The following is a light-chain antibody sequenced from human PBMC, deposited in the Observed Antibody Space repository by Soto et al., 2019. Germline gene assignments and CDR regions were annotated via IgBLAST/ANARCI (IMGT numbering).Light chain of an antibody. V-gene: IGKV3-11*01. J-gene: IGKJ3*01. CDR1: QSVSSY. Sequence: EIVLTQSPATLSLSPGERATLSCRASQSVSSYLAWYQQKPGQAPRLLIYDASNRATGIPARFSGSGSGTELTLTISSLEPEDFAVDYCQQRSNWPPFTFGPGTKVDIK. CDR2: DAS. CDR3: QQRSNWPPFT.